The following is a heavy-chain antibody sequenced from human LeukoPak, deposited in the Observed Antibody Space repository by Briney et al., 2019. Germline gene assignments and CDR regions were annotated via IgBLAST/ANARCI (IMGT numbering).Heavy chain of an antibody. Sequence: GGSLRLSCAASGFTFSSYAMSWVRQAPGKGLEWVSAISGSGGSTYYADSVKGRFTISRDNSKNTLYLQMNSLRAEDTAVYYCAKAGVGRFFDCLPRPRFAFNIGAKGKLVTVFS. D-gene: IGHD3-9*01. J-gene: IGHJ3*02. V-gene: IGHV3-23*01. CDR2: ISGSGGST. CDR3: AKAGVGRFFDCLPRPRFAFNI. CDR1: GFTFSSYA.